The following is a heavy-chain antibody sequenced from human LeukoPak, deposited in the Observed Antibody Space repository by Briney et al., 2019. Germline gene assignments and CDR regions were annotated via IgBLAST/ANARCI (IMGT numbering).Heavy chain of an antibody. D-gene: IGHD4-23*01. CDR2: IKQDGSEK. Sequence: PGGSLRLSCAASGFTFSSYWMSWVRQAPGPGLEGVANIKQDGSEKYYVDSVKGRFTISRDNAKNSLYLQMNSLRAEDTAVYYCARDYGGNSDLDYWGQGTLVTVSS. V-gene: IGHV3-7*01. J-gene: IGHJ4*02. CDR1: GFTFSSYW. CDR3: ARDYGGNSDLDY.